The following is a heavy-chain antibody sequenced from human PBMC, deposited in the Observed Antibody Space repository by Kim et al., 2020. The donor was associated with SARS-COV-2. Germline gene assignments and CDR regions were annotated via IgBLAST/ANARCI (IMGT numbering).Heavy chain of an antibody. CDR3: ASLSTGYVWDKFDY. J-gene: IGHJ4*02. CDR2: VYSDGSST. CDR1: GFTFSSYW. D-gene: IGHD3-16*01. V-gene: IGHV3-74*01. Sequence: GGSLRLSCVASGFTFSSYWMHWVRQAPGKGLVWVSRVYSDGSSTNYADSVKGRFTISRDNARNTLYLQMNSPSAEVTAVYYSASLSTGYVWDKFDYWGQGTLVPAPS.